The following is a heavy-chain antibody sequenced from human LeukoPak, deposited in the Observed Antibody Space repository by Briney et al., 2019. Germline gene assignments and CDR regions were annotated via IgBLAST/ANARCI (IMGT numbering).Heavy chain of an antibody. CDR2: ISSSGSTI. Sequence: GGSLRLSCAASGFTFSDYYMSWIRQAPGKGLEWVSYISSSGSTIFYADSVKGRFTISRDNAKNSLYLQMNSLRAEDTAVYYCARDFDYYDDSGYQTYYFDYWGQGTLVTVSS. V-gene: IGHV3-11*01. CDR3: ARDFDYYDDSGYQTYYFDY. J-gene: IGHJ4*02. CDR1: GFTFSDYY. D-gene: IGHD3-22*01.